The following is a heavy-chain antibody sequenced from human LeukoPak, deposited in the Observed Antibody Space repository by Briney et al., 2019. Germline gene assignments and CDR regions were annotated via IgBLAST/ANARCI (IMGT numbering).Heavy chain of an antibody. CDR2: IPYDGSNK. D-gene: IGHD3-10*01. J-gene: IGHJ5*02. V-gene: IGHV3-30*19. Sequence: PGGSLRLSCAASGFTFSNFGMHWVRQAPGKGLEWVAFIPYDGSNKCYADFVKGRFTISRDNSKNTLYLQMNSLRAEDTAVYYCSRHRGLLWSATWGQGTLVTVSS. CDR1: GFTFSNFG. CDR3: SRHRGLLWSAT.